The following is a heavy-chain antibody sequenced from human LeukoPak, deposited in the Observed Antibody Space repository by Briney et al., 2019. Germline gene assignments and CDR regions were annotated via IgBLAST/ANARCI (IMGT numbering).Heavy chain of an antibody. V-gene: IGHV3-9*01. J-gene: IGHJ4*02. CDR3: ARSVELVRGYFDF. Sequence: PGRSLRLSCVASGFTFDDYAMHWVRQAPEKGLEWVSGISWNSDSKDYADSVKGRFTISRDNAKNSLFLQVNSLRTEDTALYYCARSVELVRGYFDFWGQGTLVTVSS. D-gene: IGHD1-1*01. CDR1: GFTFDDYA. CDR2: ISWNSDSK.